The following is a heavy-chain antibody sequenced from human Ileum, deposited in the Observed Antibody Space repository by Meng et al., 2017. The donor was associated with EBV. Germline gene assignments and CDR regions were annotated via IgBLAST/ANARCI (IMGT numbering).Heavy chain of an antibody. CDR1: GGSISGSNW. D-gene: IGHD4-23*01. CDR2: IYHGGTT. Sequence: QVQLQESGPGLVRPSXXLXRTCAXSGGSISGSNWWSWVRQPPGKGLEWIGEIYHGGTTNYNPSLKSRVTMSVDKSKNQFSLKLSSVTAADTAVYYCSTYLYGGDEHYFDYWGQGTMVTVSS. CDR3: STYLYGGDEHYFDY. J-gene: IGHJ4*02. V-gene: IGHV4-4*02.